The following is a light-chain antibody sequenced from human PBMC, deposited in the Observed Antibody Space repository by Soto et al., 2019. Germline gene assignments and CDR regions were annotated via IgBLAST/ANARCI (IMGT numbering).Light chain of an antibody. Sequence: QYALTQPGSVCWSPGQSITISCTGTSSDVGGYNYVSWYQQHPGKAPKLMIYEVSNRPSGVSNRFSGSKSGNTASLTISGLKAEDEADYYCSSYKSRTFYVCGTGNK. CDR3: SSYKSRTFYV. CDR1: SSDVGGYNY. V-gene: IGLV2-14*01. CDR2: EVS. J-gene: IGLJ1*01.